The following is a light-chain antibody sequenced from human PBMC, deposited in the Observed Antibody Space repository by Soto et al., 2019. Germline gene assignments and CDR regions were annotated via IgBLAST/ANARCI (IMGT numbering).Light chain of an antibody. CDR2: EVS. Sequence: QSVMTQPASVSGSPGQSITISCTGTSSDVGGYDYVSWYQLHPGKAPKLIVFEVSNRPSGVSYRFSGSKSGNTASLTISGLAAEDEADYFCSSYSISTYYLFGIGKKVTV. J-gene: IGLJ1*01. CDR3: SSYSISTYYL. CDR1: SSDVGGYDY. V-gene: IGLV2-14*01.